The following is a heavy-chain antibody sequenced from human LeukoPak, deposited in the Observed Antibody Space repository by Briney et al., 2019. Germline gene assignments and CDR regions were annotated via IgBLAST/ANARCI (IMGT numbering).Heavy chain of an antibody. CDR1: GFDFSSYA. J-gene: IGHJ6*03. CDR2: IGGKAVPT. CDR3: AKGLRTGVGPYMGYHYYMDV. Sequence: PGGSLRLSCEASGFDFSSYAMSWVRQAPGKGLERVSTIGGKAVPTFYEDSVKGRFTISRDNSYNTVSLQMNSLRDEDTGVYYCAKGLRTGVGPYMGYHYYMDVWGKGATVTVSS. V-gene: IGHV3-23*01. D-gene: IGHD3-16*01.